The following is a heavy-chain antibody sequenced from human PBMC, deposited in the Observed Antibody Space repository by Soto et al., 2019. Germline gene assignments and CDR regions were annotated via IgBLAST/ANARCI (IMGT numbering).Heavy chain of an antibody. V-gene: IGHV3-23*01. J-gene: IGHJ4*02. CDR1: GFTFSSYA. CDR2: ISGSGGST. Sequence: EVQLLESGGGLVQPGGSLRLSCAASGFTFSSYAMSWVRQAPGKGLEWVSAISGSGGSTYYADSVKGRFTISRDNSKNTLYLQMNSLRAEDTAVYYCAKDPQRTIFVVVIRRFDYWGQGTLVTVSS. CDR3: AKDPQRTIFVVVIRRFDY. D-gene: IGHD3-3*01.